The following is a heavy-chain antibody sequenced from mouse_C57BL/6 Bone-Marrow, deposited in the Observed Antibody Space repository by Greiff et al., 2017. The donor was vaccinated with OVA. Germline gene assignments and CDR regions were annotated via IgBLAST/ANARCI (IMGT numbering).Heavy chain of an antibody. V-gene: IGHV10-1*01. CDR2: IRSKSNNYAT. Sequence: EVKLVESGGGLVQPKGSLKLSCAASGFSFNTYAMNWVRQAPGKGLEWVARIRSKSNNYATYYADSVKDRFTISRDDSESMLYLQMNNLKTEDTAMYYCVCYDGYMFAYWGQGTLVTVSA. D-gene: IGHD2-3*01. CDR3: VCYDGYMFAY. J-gene: IGHJ3*01. CDR1: GFSFNTYA.